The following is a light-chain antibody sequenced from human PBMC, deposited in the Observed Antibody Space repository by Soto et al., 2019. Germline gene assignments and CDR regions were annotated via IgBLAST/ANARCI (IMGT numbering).Light chain of an antibody. CDR1: SSDVGGYNY. CDR3: CSYAGNYILV. Sequence: QSALTQPPSVSGSPGQSVTISCTGTSSDVGGYNYVSWYQQQPGKAPKLMIYDVSKRPSGVPDRVSGSKSGNTASLTISGLQAEDEADYYCCSYAGNYILVFGGGTKLTVL. V-gene: IGLV2-11*01. CDR2: DVS. J-gene: IGLJ2*01.